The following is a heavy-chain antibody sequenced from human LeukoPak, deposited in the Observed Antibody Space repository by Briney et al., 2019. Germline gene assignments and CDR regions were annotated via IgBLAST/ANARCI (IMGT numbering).Heavy chain of an antibody. J-gene: IGHJ5*02. CDR3: ASYGRGSYCSGGRCYPLNWFDP. V-gene: IGHV4-59*08. Sequence: SETLSLTCTVSGGSISSYYWSWIRQPPGKGLEWIGYIFYSGSTNYNPSLKSRVTISVDTSKNQFSLKLSSVTAADTAVYYCASYGRGSYCSGGRCYPLNWFDPWGQGTLVTVSS. CDR1: GGSISSYY. D-gene: IGHD2-15*01. CDR2: IFYSGST.